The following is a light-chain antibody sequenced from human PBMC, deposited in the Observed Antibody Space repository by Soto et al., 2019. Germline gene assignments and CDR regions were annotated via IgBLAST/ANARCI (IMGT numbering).Light chain of an antibody. CDR3: QQSYSTPPT. CDR1: QSISRW. V-gene: IGKV1-39*01. Sequence: DIQMTQSPSTLSASGGDRVTITCRASQSISRWLAWYQQKPGKAPKLLISKASTLQTGVPSTFSGSRSGTDFTLTISSLHPEDFAAYHCQQSYSTPPTFGQGTKLDI. CDR2: KAS. J-gene: IGKJ1*01.